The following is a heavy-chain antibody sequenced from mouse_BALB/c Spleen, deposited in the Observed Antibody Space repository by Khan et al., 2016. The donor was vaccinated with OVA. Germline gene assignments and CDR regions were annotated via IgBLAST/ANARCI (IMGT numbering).Heavy chain of an antibody. Sequence: EVQLQESGPGLVKPSQSLSLTCNVTGYSITSGYSWNWIRQFPGNKLEWMGYISYSGRTNYNPSLKSRISITRDTSKNQFFLQLNSVTTEDTATYYCARTARIKYWGQGTTLTVSS. D-gene: IGHD1-2*01. J-gene: IGHJ2*01. V-gene: IGHV3-1*02. CDR3: ARTARIKY. CDR2: ISYSGRT. CDR1: GYSITSGYS.